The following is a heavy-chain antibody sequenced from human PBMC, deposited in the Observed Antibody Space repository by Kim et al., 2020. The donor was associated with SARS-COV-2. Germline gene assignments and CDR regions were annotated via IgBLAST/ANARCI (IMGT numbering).Heavy chain of an antibody. J-gene: IGHJ4*03. Sequence: GGSLRLSCAASGFTFSSYAMHWVRQAPGKGLEWVSGISYGGSIKYYADSVKGRFTISRDNSKNTLYLQMNSLRADDTAMYYCAKDSFWNGVGYWGQGTLV. CDR2: ISYGGSIK. V-gene: IGHV3-30*04. D-gene: IGHD1-1*01. CDR3: AKDSFWNGVGY. CDR1: GFTFSSYA.